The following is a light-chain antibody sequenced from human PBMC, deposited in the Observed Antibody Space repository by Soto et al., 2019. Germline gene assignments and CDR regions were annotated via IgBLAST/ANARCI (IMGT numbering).Light chain of an antibody. V-gene: IGKV1-39*01. J-gene: IGKJ2*01. CDR1: QSISSY. Sequence: IQMNQSPSSLSASVGDRVTITCRASQSISSYLNWYQQKPGKAPKLLIYAASSLQSGVPSRFSGSGSGTDVTLTISSLQPEDFASYYCQQSYSSPRTFGQGTKLEIK. CDR2: AAS. CDR3: QQSYSSPRT.